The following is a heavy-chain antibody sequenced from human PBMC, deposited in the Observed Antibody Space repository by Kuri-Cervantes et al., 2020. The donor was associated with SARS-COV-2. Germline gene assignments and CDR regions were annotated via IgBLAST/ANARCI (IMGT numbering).Heavy chain of an antibody. Sequence: GASLKTSCAASGFIFSDYYMSWIRQAAGKGLEWVSYISSSGSTIYYADSLKGRFTISRDNAKNSLYLQMNSLRAEDTAVYYCARLLIRSRETPYWYFDLWGRGTLVTVSS. J-gene: IGHJ2*01. CDR3: ARLLIRSRETPYWYFDL. CDR2: ISSSGSTI. CDR1: GFIFSDYY. D-gene: IGHD5-24*01. V-gene: IGHV3-11*04.